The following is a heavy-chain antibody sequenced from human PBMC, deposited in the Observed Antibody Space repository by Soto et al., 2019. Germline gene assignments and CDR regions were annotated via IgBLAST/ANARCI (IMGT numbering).Heavy chain of an antibody. CDR3: ARDRARQELDY. CDR1: GFTVSNND. J-gene: IGHJ4*02. D-gene: IGHD1-1*01. Sequence: EVQLVESGGGLVQPGGSLRLSCAASGFTVSNNDMTWVRQAPGKGLEWVSVIYTGGSAYYADSVTGRFTISRDNSKNTVYLQLNSLRAEDTAVYYCARDRARQELDYWGQGIQVTVSS. V-gene: IGHV3-66*01. CDR2: IYTGGSA.